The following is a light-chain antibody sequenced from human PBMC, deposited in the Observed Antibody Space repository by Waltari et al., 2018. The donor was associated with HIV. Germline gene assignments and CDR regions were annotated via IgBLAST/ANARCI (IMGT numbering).Light chain of an antibody. CDR1: SSNIGSNT. CDR3: AAWDDSLNVVV. CDR2: SNN. J-gene: IGLJ2*01. V-gene: IGLV1-44*01. Sequence: QSVLTQPPSASGTPGQRVTISCSGSSSNIGSNTVNWYQQLPGTAPKPLIYSNNQRPSGGPDRFSGSKSGTSASLAISGLQSEDEADYYCAAWDDSLNVVVFGGGTKLTVL.